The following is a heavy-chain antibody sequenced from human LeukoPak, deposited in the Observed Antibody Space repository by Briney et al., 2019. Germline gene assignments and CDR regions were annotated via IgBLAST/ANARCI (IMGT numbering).Heavy chain of an antibody. CDR3: ARGAAPIGMITFGGVLYYFDY. CDR1: GFTFSSNS. D-gene: IGHD3-16*01. Sequence: PGGSLSLSCAASGFTFSSNSMNWVRQAPGEGLEWVSSMSSSSRYIYYADSVKGRFTISRDNAKNSLYLQMNSLRAEDTAVYYCARGAAPIGMITFGGVLYYFDYWGQGTLVTVSS. CDR2: MSSSSRYI. J-gene: IGHJ4*02. V-gene: IGHV3-21*01.